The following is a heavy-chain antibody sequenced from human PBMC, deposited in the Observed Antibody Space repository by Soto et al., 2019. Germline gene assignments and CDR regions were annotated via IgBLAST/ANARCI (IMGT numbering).Heavy chain of an antibody. D-gene: IGHD6-6*01. CDR1: GYTFTSYY. V-gene: IGHV1-46*01. CDR3: ASYSSIAARPGTMAV. CDR2: INPSGGST. J-gene: IGHJ6*02. Sequence: QVQLVQSGAEVKKRGASVKVSCKASGYTFTSYYMHWVRQAPGQGLEWMGIINPSGGSTSYAQKFQGRVTMTRDTSTSTVYMELSSLRSEDTAVYYCASYSSIAARPGTMAVCGQGTTVTVSS.